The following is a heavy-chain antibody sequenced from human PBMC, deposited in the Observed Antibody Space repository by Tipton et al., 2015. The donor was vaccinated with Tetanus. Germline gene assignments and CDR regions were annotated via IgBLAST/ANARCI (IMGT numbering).Heavy chain of an antibody. CDR2: LYFSGRT. Sequence: LRLSCTVSGGSISSGNYYWGWIRQPPGKGLEWIGSLYFSGRTYYSPPLKSRVTISVDTPNTQFSLKLTSVTAADSAVYYCARHESLVGGSYDYWGQGTLATVSS. J-gene: IGHJ4*02. D-gene: IGHD3-10*01. V-gene: IGHV4-39*01. CDR3: ARHESLVGGSYDY. CDR1: GGSISSGNYY.